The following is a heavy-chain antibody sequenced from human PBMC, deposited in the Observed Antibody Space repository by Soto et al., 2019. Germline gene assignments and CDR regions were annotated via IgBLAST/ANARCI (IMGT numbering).Heavy chain of an antibody. D-gene: IGHD6-19*01. V-gene: IGHV1-24*01. CDR1: GYTLTELS. CDR2: FDPEDGET. CDR3: ATFQWPDPYYYYGMDV. Sequence: ASVKVSCKVSGYTLTELSMHWVRQAPGKGLEWMGGFDPEDGETIYAQKFQGRVTMTEDTSTDTAYMELSSLRSEDTAVYYCATFQWPDPYYYYGMDVWGQGTTVTVSS. J-gene: IGHJ6*02.